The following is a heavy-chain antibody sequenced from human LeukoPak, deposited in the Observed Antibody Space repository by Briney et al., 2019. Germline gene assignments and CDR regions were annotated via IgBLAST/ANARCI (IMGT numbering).Heavy chain of an antibody. V-gene: IGHV4-38-2*02. CDR1: VDSISSGYY. J-gene: IGHJ5*02. D-gene: IGHD2-2*01. Sequence: SETLSLTCTVSVDSISSGYYWGWIRQPPGKGREWIGTIYHSGNPYYNTSIKSRLTISVDTSKNQFSLKLTSVTAADTAVYYCARDLDCSSSRCYGNWFDPWGQGTLVTVSS. CDR2: IYHSGNP. CDR3: ARDLDCSSSRCYGNWFDP.